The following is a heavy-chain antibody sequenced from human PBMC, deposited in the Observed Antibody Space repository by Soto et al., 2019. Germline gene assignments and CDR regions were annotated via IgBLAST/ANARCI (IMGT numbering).Heavy chain of an antibody. V-gene: IGHV3-7*01. J-gene: IGHJ6*03. CDR1: GFSFSDYW. D-gene: IGHD2-2*01. CDR2: IKQDGSEK. CDR3: ARSRAGRTAASYYDYMDV. Sequence: EVQLVESGGGLVQPGGSLRLSCAAAGFSFSDYWMTWVRQPPGKGLEWVANIKQDGSEKYYADSVKGRFTISRDKAKSSPYLQMNSLRAEDTAVYYCARSRAGRTAASYYDYMDVWGTGTTVTVSS.